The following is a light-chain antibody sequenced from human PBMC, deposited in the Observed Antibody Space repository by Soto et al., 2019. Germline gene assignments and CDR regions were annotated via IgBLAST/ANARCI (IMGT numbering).Light chain of an antibody. CDR2: AAS. V-gene: IGKV1-33*01. J-gene: IGKJ5*01. CDR1: QNINNY. Sequence: DIQMTQSPSSLSPSVGHSVTITCQASQNINNYLNWYQQKPGRAPKLLIYAASNLEAGVPSRFRGSGSGTDFTFTISRLQPEDIATYYCQQYENLPTFGQGTRLEIK. CDR3: QQYENLPT.